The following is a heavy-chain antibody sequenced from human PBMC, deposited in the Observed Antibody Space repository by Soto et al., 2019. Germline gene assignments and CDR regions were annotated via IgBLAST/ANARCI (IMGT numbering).Heavy chain of an antibody. V-gene: IGHV3-74*01. J-gene: IGHJ3*01. CDR2: ISGDGSST. Sequence: EVQLVGSGGGLVQPGGSLRLSCAASEFTFRSYWRHWVRQSPGKGLVWVSRISGDGSSTNYADSVKGRFTISRDNAKNTVYLPIDSLRAEDTAVYYCARSLPGTYGAFDLWGPGTMVTVSS. D-gene: IGHD2-8*01. CDR1: EFTFRSYW. CDR3: ARSLPGTYGAFDL.